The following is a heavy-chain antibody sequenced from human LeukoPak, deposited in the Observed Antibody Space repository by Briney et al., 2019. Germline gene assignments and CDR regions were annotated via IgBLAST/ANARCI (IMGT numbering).Heavy chain of an antibody. V-gene: IGHV3-30*18. CDR2: ISYDGSNK. CDR1: GFTFSSYG. J-gene: IGHJ4*02. Sequence: GGSLRLSCAASGFTFSSYGMHWVRQAPGKGLEWVAVISYDGSNKYYADSVKGRFTVSRDNSKNTLYLQMNSLRAEDTAVYYCAKVMKLLDYWGQGTLVTVSS. D-gene: IGHD3-10*01. CDR3: AKVMKLLDY.